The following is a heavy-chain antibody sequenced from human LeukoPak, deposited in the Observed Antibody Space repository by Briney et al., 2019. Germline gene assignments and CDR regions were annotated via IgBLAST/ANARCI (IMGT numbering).Heavy chain of an antibody. CDR3: ATTPSTDCSSTSCYGFDY. D-gene: IGHD2-2*01. Sequence: SVKVSCKASGGTFSSYAISWVRQAPGQGLEWMGRIIPILGIANYAQKFQSRVTITADKSTSTAHMELSSLRSEDTAVYYCATTPSTDCSSTSCYGFDYWGQGTLVTVSS. CDR2: IIPILGIA. J-gene: IGHJ4*02. V-gene: IGHV1-69*04. CDR1: GGTFSSYA.